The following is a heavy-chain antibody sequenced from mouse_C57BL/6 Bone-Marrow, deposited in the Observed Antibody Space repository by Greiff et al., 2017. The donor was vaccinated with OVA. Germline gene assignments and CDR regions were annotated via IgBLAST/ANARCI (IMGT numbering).Heavy chain of an antibody. CDR3: ARYGNYDAMDY. Sequence: QVQLQQPGAELVKPGASVKLSCKASGYTFTSYWMHWVKQRPGRGLEWIGRIDPNSGGTKYNEKFKSKATLTVDKPSSTAYMQLSSLTSEDSAVDYCARYGNYDAMDYWGQGTSVTVSS. D-gene: IGHD1-1*01. V-gene: IGHV1-72*01. CDR2: IDPNSGGT. CDR1: GYTFTSYW. J-gene: IGHJ4*01.